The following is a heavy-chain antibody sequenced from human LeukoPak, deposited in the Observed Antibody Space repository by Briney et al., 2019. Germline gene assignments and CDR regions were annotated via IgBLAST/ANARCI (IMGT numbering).Heavy chain of an antibody. CDR2: IYYSGST. V-gene: IGHV4-39*01. D-gene: IGHD4-17*01. Sequence: SETLSLTCTVSGGSINISNYYWGWIRQPPGKGLEWIGSIYYSGSTYYSPSLKSRVTISVDTSKNQFSLRLSSVTAADTAVYYCARRKIHDYGDYFDCWGQGTLVTVSS. CDR1: GGSINISNYY. CDR3: ARRKIHDYGDYFDC. J-gene: IGHJ4*02.